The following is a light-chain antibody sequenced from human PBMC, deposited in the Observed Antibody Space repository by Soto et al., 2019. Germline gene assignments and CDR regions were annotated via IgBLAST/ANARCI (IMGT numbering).Light chain of an antibody. CDR1: QSISNY. J-gene: IGKJ1*01. CDR3: QQSYSTPRT. V-gene: IGKV1-39*01. Sequence: DIQMTQSPSSLSASVGDRVTITCRASQSISNYLNWYQQKPGKAPNLLIYAASSLQSGVPSRFSGRGSGTDFTLTISSLQPEDFATYFCQQSYSTPRTFGQGTRWIS. CDR2: AAS.